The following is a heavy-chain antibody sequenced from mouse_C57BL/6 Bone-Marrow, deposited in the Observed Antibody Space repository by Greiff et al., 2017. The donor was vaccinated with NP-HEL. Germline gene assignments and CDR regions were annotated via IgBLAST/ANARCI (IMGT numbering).Heavy chain of an antibody. D-gene: IGHD1-1*01. CDR3: ARYGSSYWWYFDV. CDR1: GYTFTSYW. V-gene: IGHV1-64*01. Sequence: VQLQQPGAELVKPGASVKLSCKASGYTFTSYWMHWVKQRPGQGLEWIGMIHPNSGSTNYNEKFKSKATLTVDKSSSTAYMQLSSLTSEDSAVYYCARYGSSYWWYFDVWAQGPRSPSPQ. J-gene: IGHJ1*03. CDR2: IHPNSGST.